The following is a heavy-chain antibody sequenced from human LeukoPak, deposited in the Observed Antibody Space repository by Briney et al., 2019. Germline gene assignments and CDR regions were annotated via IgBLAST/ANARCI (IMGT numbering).Heavy chain of an antibody. V-gene: IGHV4-34*01. CDR2: INHSGST. CDR1: GGSFSGYY. Sequence: SETLSLTCAVYGGSFSGYYWSWIRQPPGKGLEWIGEINHSGSTNYNPSLKSRVTISVDTSKNQFSLKLSSVTAADTAVYYCARAANYMDVWGKGTTVTVSS. CDR3: ARAANYMDV. J-gene: IGHJ6*03.